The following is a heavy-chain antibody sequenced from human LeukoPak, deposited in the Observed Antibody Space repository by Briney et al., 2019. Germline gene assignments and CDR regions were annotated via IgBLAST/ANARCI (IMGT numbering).Heavy chain of an antibody. CDR3: ANLVPDSTTPTGF. CDR1: GFTFSAYD. D-gene: IGHD6-6*01. CDR2: ISRSGSTP. V-gene: IGHV3-23*01. Sequence: GGSLRLSCAGSGFTFSAYDLSWVRQAQGQGLEWVAAISRSGSTPYYTASVKGRFTVSRDNSKNTLFLQMNSLRAGDTAVYYCANLVPDSTTPTGFWGRGTLVTVSS. J-gene: IGHJ4*02.